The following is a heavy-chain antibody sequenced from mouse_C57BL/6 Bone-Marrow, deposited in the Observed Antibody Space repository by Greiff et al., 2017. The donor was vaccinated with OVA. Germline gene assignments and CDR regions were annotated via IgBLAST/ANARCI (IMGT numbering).Heavy chain of an antibody. CDR3: ARKPGSSPYWYFDV. CDR1: GFSLTSYG. D-gene: IGHD1-1*01. Sequence: VKLVESGPGLVQPSQSLSITCTVSGFSLTSYGVHWVRQSPGKGLEWLGVIWSGGSTDYNAAFISRLSISKDNSKSQVFFKMNSLQADDTAIYYCARKPGSSPYWYFDVWGTGTTVTVSS. J-gene: IGHJ1*03. CDR2: IWSGGST. V-gene: IGHV2-2*01.